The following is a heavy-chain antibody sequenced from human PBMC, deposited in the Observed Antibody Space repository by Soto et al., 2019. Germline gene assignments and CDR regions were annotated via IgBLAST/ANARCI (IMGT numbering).Heavy chain of an antibody. CDR1: GFTFSSYA. D-gene: IGHD3-9*01. J-gene: IGHJ4*02. CDR2: ISYDGSNK. V-gene: IGHV3-30-3*01. Sequence: QVQLVESGGGVVQPGRSLRLSCAASGFTFSSYAMNWVRQAPGKGLEWVAVISYDGSNKYYADSVKGRFTISRDNSKNTVYLQMSSLQAEDTAVYYCANQLRYFDWFFTFDYWGPGALVTVSS. CDR3: ANQLRYFDWFFTFDY.